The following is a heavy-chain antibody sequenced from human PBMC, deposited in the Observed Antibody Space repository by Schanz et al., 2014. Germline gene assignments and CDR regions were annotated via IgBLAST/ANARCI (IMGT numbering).Heavy chain of an antibody. CDR1: GFTVNNYA. CDR2: IGGSGDST. Sequence: EVQLLESGGGLVQPGGSLRLSCTVSGFTVNNYAMNWVRQAPGRGLEWVSGIGGSGDSTHYADSVKGRFIISRDNSKNTLYLQVNSLRAEDTAVYFCARDYFGSGSHYVFDHWGQGTLVTVSS. J-gene: IGHJ4*02. CDR3: ARDYFGSGSHYVFDH. D-gene: IGHD3-10*01. V-gene: IGHV3-23*01.